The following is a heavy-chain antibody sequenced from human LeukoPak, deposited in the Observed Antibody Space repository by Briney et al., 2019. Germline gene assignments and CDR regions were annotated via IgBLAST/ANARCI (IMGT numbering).Heavy chain of an antibody. CDR3: AGREFRESSY. CDR1: GGSFSGYY. Sequence: SETLSLTCAVYGGSFSGYYWSWIRQPPGKGLEWIGEINHSGSTNYNPSLKSRVTISVDTSKNQFSLKLSSVTAADTAVYYCAGREFRESSYWGQGTLVTVSS. D-gene: IGHD3-10*01. CDR2: INHSGST. J-gene: IGHJ4*02. V-gene: IGHV4-34*01.